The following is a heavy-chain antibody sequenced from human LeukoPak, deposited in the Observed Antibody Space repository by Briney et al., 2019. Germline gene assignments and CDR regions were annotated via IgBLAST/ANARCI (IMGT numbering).Heavy chain of an antibody. J-gene: IGHJ4*02. D-gene: IGHD6-13*01. CDR1: GFTFKDYW. Sequence: PGGSLRLSCTASGFTFKDYWMSWVRQAPGKGLEWVSVIYSGGSTYYADSVKGRFTISRHNSKNTLYLQMNSLRAEDTAVYYCAREGPAAGLDYWGQGTLVTVSS. CDR3: AREGPAAGLDY. V-gene: IGHV3-53*04. CDR2: IYSGGST.